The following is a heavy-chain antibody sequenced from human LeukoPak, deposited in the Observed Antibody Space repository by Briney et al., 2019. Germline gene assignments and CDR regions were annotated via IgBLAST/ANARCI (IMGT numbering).Heavy chain of an antibody. CDR1: GYSFPNYS. Sequence: GESLKISCKGSGYSFPNYSIAWVRQMPGKDLEWMGIIYPGDSDTRYSPSFQGQVTISADKSISTAYLQWTSLKASDTAVYYCARPRGYGDYPFDSWGQGTLVTVSS. CDR3: ARPRGYGDYPFDS. D-gene: IGHD4-17*01. CDR2: IYPGDSDT. V-gene: IGHV5-51*01. J-gene: IGHJ4*02.